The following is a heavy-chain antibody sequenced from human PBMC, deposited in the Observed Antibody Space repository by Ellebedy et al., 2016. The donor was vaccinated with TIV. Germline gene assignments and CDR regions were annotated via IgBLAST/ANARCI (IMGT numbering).Heavy chain of an antibody. Sequence: GESLKISXAASKFTFSNYWMTWVRQAPGKGLEWVATMNQDGSQKYYVDSLRGRFIVSRDNAKNLLYLQMNSLRVEDSAVYYCARVWLAENLLDYWGQGILVTVSS. J-gene: IGHJ4*02. CDR1: KFTFSNYW. V-gene: IGHV3-7*01. CDR3: ARVWLAENLLDY. CDR2: MNQDGSQK. D-gene: IGHD6-19*01.